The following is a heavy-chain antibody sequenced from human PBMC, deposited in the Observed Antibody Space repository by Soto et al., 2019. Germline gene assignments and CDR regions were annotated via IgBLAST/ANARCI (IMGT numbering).Heavy chain of an antibody. CDR2: IYYSGST. CDR1: GGSISSGGYY. D-gene: IGHD3-22*01. CDR3: ARSLSRDSSGYPQFDY. J-gene: IGHJ4*02. V-gene: IGHV4-31*03. Sequence: TLSLTCTVSGGSISSGGYYWSWIRQHPGKGLEWIGYIYYSGSTYYNPSLKSRVTISVDTSKNQFSLKLSSVTAADTAVYYCARSLSRDSSGYPQFDYWGQGTLVTVSS.